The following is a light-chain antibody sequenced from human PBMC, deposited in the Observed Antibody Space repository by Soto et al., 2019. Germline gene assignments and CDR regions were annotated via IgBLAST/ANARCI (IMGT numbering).Light chain of an antibody. CDR2: AAS. CDR3: QQYYSYPLT. Sequence: AIRMTQSPSSFSASTGDRVTITCRASQGISSYLAWYQQKPGKAPTLLIYAASTLQTGVPSRFSGSGSGTDFTLTISFLLSEDFATYYCQQYYSYPLTFGGGTKVDIK. J-gene: IGKJ4*01. V-gene: IGKV1-8*01. CDR1: QGISSY.